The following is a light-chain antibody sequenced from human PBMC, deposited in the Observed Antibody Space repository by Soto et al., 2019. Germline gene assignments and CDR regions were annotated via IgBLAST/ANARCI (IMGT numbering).Light chain of an antibody. J-gene: IGLJ1*01. Sequence: QSVLTQPASVSGSPGQSITISCTGTSSDVGRYNYVSWYQQHPGKAPKLMIHDVSNRPSGVSDRFSGSKSGNTASLTISGLQAEDEADYYCSSYTSSSSIYAFGYGTKVTVL. CDR2: DVS. CDR1: SSDVGRYNY. CDR3: SSYTSSSSIYA. V-gene: IGLV2-14*01.